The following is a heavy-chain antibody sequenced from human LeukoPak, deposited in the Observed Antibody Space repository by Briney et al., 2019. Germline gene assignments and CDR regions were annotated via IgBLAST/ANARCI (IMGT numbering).Heavy chain of an antibody. CDR1: GYTLTSYG. CDR2: ISAYNGNT. D-gene: IGHD3-16*02. Sequence: ASVKVSCKASGYTLTSYGISWVRQAPGQGLEWMGWISAYNGNTNYAQKLQGRVTMTTDTSTSTAYMELRSLRSDDTAVYYCARDSDYVWGSYRPRFDYWGQGTLVTVSS. CDR3: ARDSDYVWGSYRPRFDY. V-gene: IGHV1-18*01. J-gene: IGHJ4*02.